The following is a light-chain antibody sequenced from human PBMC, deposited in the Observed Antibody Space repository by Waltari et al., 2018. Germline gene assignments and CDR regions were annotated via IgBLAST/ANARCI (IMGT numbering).Light chain of an antibody. CDR2: GAS. Sequence: EIVLTQSPGTLSLSPGERATLSCWASQSVGKFLAWYQQKPGQAPRLLIYGASSRATGIPDRCSGSGSGTDFSLTINRLEPEDFAVYYCQHYVRLPATFGQGTKVEI. CDR3: QHYVRLPAT. J-gene: IGKJ1*01. CDR1: QSVGKF. V-gene: IGKV3-20*01.